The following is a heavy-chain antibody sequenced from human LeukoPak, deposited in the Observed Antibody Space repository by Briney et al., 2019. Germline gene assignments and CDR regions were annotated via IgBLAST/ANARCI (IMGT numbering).Heavy chain of an antibody. CDR2: INAGNGHT. J-gene: IGHJ4*02. CDR3: AKARWTATATTYYLDY. V-gene: IGHV1-3*01. CDR1: GYTFIGYA. D-gene: IGHD4-17*01. Sequence: ASVKVSCKASGYTFIGYAVQWVRQAPGQRLEWLGWINAGNGHTKYSQKFQGRVTNTRDTSASTAYMELSSLRSEDTAVYYCAKARWTATATTYYLDYWGQGTLVTVSS.